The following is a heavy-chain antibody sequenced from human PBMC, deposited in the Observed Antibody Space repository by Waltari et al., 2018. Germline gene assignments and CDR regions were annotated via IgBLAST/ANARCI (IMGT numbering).Heavy chain of an antibody. V-gene: IGHV1-69*05. CDR1: GGTFSSYP. D-gene: IGHD3-3*01. J-gene: IGHJ3*02. CDR2: IIPIFGTA. Sequence: QVQLVQSGAEVKKPGSSVKVSCRASGGTFSSYPISWVRQAPGQGLEWMGGIIPIFGTANYAQKFQGRVTITTDESTSTAYMELSSLRSEDTAVYYCAREGYYDYLFDIWGQGTMVTVSS. CDR3: AREGYYDYLFDI.